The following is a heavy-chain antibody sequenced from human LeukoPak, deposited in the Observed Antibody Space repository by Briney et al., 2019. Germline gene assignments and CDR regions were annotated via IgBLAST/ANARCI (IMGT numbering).Heavy chain of an antibody. CDR1: GGSISSSNW. CDR3: ARVGLSSLGTHYYYGMDV. CDR2: IYHSGST. Sequence: SETLSLTCAVSGGSISSSNWWSWVRQPPGKGLEWIGEIYHSGSTNYNPSLKSRVTISVDKSKNQFSLKLSSVTAADTAVYYCARVGLSSLGTHYYYGMDVWGQGTTVTVSS. V-gene: IGHV4-4*02. J-gene: IGHJ6*02. D-gene: IGHD6-13*01.